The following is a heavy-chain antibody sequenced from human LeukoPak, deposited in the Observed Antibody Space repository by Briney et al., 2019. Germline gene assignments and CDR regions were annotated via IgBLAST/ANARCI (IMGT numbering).Heavy chain of an antibody. CDR2: MNPNSGNT. D-gene: IGHD3-22*01. CDR3: ARDREEYYYDSSGLFDY. CDR1: GYTFTSYD. Sequence: ASVKVSCKASGYTFTSYDINWVRQATGQGLEWMGWMNPNSGNTGYAQKFQGRVTITRNTSISTAYMELSSLRSEDTAVYYCARDREEYYYDSSGLFDYWGQGTLVTVSS. J-gene: IGHJ4*02. V-gene: IGHV1-8*03.